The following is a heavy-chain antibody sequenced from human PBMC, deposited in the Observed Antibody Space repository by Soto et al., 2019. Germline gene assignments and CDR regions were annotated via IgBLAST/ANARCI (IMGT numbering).Heavy chain of an antibody. J-gene: IGHJ4*02. Sequence: SETLSLTCTISGGAISGYYWSWFRRPPGKGLDWIGYIYYTGSTNYNPSLKSRVTISVDPSKNQFSLHLSSVTAADTAVYYCARFRDGYTFDYWGRGTLVTVSS. CDR2: IYYTGST. CDR3: ARFRDGYTFDY. V-gene: IGHV4-59*01. D-gene: IGHD5-12*01. CDR1: GGAISGYY.